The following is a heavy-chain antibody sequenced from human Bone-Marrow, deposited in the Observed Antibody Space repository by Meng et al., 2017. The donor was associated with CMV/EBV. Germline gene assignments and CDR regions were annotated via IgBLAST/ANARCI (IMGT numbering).Heavy chain of an antibody. V-gene: IGHV3-48*03. CDR2: ISNSDNTI. Sequence: GESLKISCTASGFTFHNYAINWIRQAPGKGLEWVSYISNSDNTIYYADSVKGRFTISRDNAKNSLYLQMNSLRAEDTAVYYCAILEAAGPDYWGQGTLVTVSS. CDR1: GFTFHNYA. D-gene: IGHD6-13*01. J-gene: IGHJ4*02. CDR3: AILEAAGPDY.